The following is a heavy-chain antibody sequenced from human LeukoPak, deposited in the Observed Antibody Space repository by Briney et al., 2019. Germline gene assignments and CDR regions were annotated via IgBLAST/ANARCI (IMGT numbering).Heavy chain of an antibody. CDR2: INSDGSTT. Sequence: GGSLRLSCAASGFTFSSYWTHWVRQAPGKGLVWVSRINSDGSTTTYADSVKGRFTISRDNAKNTLYLQMNSLRAEDTAVYYCARGHTSMVDYWGQGTLVTVSS. V-gene: IGHV3-74*01. CDR1: GFTFSSYW. J-gene: IGHJ4*02. CDR3: ARGHTSMVDY. D-gene: IGHD5-18*01.